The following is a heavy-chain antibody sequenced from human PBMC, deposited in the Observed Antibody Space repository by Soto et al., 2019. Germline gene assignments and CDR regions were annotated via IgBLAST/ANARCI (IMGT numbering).Heavy chain of an antibody. D-gene: IGHD5-12*01. Sequence: GSLRLSCAVSGLTLRSYAMHRVRQAPGKGLDWVAVISSDGNDKYYADSVKGRFTISRDNSKNTLYLQMDSLGADDTAVYYCARGSYLPLYNSGPYYWGQGTLVTVSS. CDR1: GLTLRSYA. CDR2: ISSDGNDK. J-gene: IGHJ4*02. CDR3: ARGSYLPLYNSGPYY. V-gene: IGHV3-30-3*01.